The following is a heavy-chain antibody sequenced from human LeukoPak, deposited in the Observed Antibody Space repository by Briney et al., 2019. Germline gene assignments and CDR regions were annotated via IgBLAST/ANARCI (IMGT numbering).Heavy chain of an antibody. CDR2: ISSSSSYI. CDR1: GFTFSNYS. V-gene: IGHV3-21*01. CDR3: AMSPYSSSWYVSY. D-gene: IGHD6-13*01. J-gene: IGHJ4*02. Sequence: SGGSLRLSCAASGFTFSNYSMNWVRQAPGKGLEWVSSISSSSSYIPYADSVKGRFTISRDNARNSLYLQMNSLRAEDTAVYYCAMSPYSSSWYVSYWGQGTLVTVSS.